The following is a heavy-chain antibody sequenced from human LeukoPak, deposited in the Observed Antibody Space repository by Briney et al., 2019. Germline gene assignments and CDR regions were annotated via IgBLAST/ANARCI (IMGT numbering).Heavy chain of an antibody. CDR3: ARTPMVTYYHYGMDV. Sequence: ASVKVSCKASGYTFTSHGISWVRQAPGQGLEWMGWISAYNGNTNYAQKLQGRVTMTTDTSTSTAYMELRSLRSDDTAVYYCARTPMVTYYHYGMDVWGQGTTVTVSS. V-gene: IGHV1-18*01. CDR1: GYTFTSHG. CDR2: ISAYNGNT. J-gene: IGHJ6*02. D-gene: IGHD5-18*01.